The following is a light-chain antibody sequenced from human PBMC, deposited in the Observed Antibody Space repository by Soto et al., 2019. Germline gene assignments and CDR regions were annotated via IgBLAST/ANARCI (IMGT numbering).Light chain of an antibody. Sequence: QSALTQPPSASGSPGQSVTISCTGTSSDVGGYHYVSWYQQHPGKAPKLMISEVDKRPSGVPDRFSGSKSGNTASLTVSGLQAEDEADYYCSSYAGSTVVFGGGTKLTVL. V-gene: IGLV2-8*01. CDR1: SSDVGGYHY. J-gene: IGLJ2*01. CDR3: SSYAGSTVV. CDR2: EVD.